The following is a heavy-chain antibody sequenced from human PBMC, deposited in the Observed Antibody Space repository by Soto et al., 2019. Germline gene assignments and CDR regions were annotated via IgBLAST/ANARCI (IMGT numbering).Heavy chain of an antibody. CDR3: ARASEDSSGRYHISFDY. CDR2: IYYSGST. J-gene: IGHJ4*02. V-gene: IGHV4-59*01. Sequence: SETLSLTCTVSGGSISSYYWSWIRQPPGKGLEWIGYIYYSGSTNYNPSLKSRVTISVDTSKNQFSLKLSSVTAADTAVCYCARASEDSSGRYHISFDYWGQGTLVTVSS. CDR1: GGSISSYY. D-gene: IGHD6-19*01.